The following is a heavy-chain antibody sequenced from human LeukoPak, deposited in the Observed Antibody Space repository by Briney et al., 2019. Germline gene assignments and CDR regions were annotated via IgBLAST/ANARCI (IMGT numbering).Heavy chain of an antibody. Sequence: GASVKVSCKTSCYTFTNDYMHWVRQAPGQGLEWMGVINPGDGTTKYAQKFQGRVTMTRDTSTSTLYMELSSLRSEDTAMYYCSKVGQLVFDYWGQGTLVTVSS. V-gene: IGHV1-46*03. CDR1: CYTFTNDY. CDR3: SKVGQLVFDY. J-gene: IGHJ4*02. CDR2: INPGDGTT. D-gene: IGHD6-6*01.